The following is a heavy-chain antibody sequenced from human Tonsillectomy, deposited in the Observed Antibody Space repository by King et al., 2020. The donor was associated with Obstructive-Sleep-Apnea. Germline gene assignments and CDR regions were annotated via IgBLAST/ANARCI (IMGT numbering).Heavy chain of an antibody. J-gene: IGHJ5*02. CDR2: IYYSGST. V-gene: IGHV4-59*01. D-gene: IGHD4-17*01. CDR3: ARAGRDGDYVGWFDP. CDR1: GGSISSYY. Sequence: VQLQESGPGLVKPSETLSLTCTVSGGSISSYYWSWIRQPPGKGLEWIGYIYYSGSTNYNPSLKSRVTISVDTSKNQFSLKLSSVTAADTAVYSCARAGRDGDYVGWFDPWGQGTLVTVSS.